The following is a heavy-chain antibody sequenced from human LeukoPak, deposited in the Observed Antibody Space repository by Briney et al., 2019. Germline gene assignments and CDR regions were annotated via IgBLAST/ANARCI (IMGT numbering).Heavy chain of an antibody. CDR3: ASLGKGYSYGPNPYFDY. CDR2: IYSGGST. J-gene: IGHJ4*02. V-gene: IGHV3-66*01. D-gene: IGHD5-18*01. CDR1: GFTVSSNY. Sequence: GGSLRLSCAASGFTVSSNYMSWVRQAPGKGLEWVSVIYSGGSTYYADSVKGRFTISRDNSKNTLYLQMNSLRAEDTAVYYCASLGKGYSYGPNPYFDYWGQGNPVTVSS.